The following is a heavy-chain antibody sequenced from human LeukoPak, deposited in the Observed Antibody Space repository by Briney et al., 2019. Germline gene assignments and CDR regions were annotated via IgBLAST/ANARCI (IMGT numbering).Heavy chain of an antibody. CDR1: GGSFSGYY. J-gene: IGHJ4*02. D-gene: IGHD3-3*01. CDR2: INHSGST. Sequence: PSETLSLTCAVYGGSFSGYYWSWIRQPPGKGLEWIGEINHSGSTNYNPSLKSRVTISVDTSKNQFSLKLSSVTAADTAVYYCARGHSYDFWSGYYKDFDYWGQGTLVTVSS. CDR3: ARGHSYDFWSGYYKDFDY. V-gene: IGHV4-34*01.